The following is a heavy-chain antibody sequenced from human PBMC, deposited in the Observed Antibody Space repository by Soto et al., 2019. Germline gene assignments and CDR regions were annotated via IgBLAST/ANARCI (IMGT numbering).Heavy chain of an antibody. D-gene: IGHD4-4*01. CDR2: IVVGSGNT. CDR3: AXADPIYSNYDYYYGMDV. V-gene: IGHV1-58*01. Sequence: ASVKVSCKASGFTFTSSAVQWVRQARGQRLEWIGWIVVGSGNTNYAQKFQERVTITRDMSTSTAYMELSSLRSEDTAVYYCAXADPIYSNYDYYYGMDVWGLGTTVTVSS. CDR1: GFTFTSSA. J-gene: IGHJ6*02.